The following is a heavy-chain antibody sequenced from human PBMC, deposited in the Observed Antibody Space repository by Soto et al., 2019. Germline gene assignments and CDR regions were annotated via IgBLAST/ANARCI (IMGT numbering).Heavy chain of an antibody. CDR1: GYTFTSYG. CDR3: ARDSPPPQSNGGNDY. Sequence: ASVKVSCKASGYTFTSYGISWVRQAPGQGLEWMGWISAYNGNTNYAQKLQGRVTMTTDTSTSTAYMELRSLRSDDTAVYYCARDSPPPQSNGGNDYWGQGTLVTVSS. D-gene: IGHD2-8*01. CDR2: ISAYNGNT. V-gene: IGHV1-18*01. J-gene: IGHJ4*02.